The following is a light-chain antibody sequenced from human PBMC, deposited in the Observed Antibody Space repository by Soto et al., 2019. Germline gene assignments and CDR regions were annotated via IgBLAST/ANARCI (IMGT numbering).Light chain of an antibody. CDR1: SGHSSYA. Sequence: QLVLTQSPSASASLGASVKLTCTLSSGHSSYAIAWHQQQPEKGPRYLMKLNSDGSHRKGDGIPDRFSGSSSGAERYLTISSLQSEDEADYYCQTWGTGSVVFGGGTKPPS. V-gene: IGLV4-69*01. J-gene: IGLJ2*01. CDR2: LNSDGSH. CDR3: QTWGTGSVV.